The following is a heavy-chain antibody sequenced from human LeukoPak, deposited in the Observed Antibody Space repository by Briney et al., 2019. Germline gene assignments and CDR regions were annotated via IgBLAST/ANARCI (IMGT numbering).Heavy chain of an antibody. V-gene: IGHV3-23*01. CDR3: AKDHAYQYYYDSSGSPIDAFDI. CDR2: ICGSGGST. D-gene: IGHD3-22*01. J-gene: IGHJ3*02. Sequence: GGSLRLSCAASGFTLSSYAMSWVCQAPGKGLEWVSAICGSGGSTYYADSVKGRFTISTDNSKNTLYLQMNSLRAEDTAVYYCAKDHAYQYYYDSSGSPIDAFDIWGQGTMVTVSS. CDR1: GFTLSSYA.